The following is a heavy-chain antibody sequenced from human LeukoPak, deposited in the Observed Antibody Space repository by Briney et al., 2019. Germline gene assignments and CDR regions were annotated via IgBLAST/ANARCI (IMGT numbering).Heavy chain of an antibody. CDR2: IKQDGSKK. CDR3: TNSDDYGDC. CDR1: GFTFSSYW. J-gene: IGHJ4*02. Sequence: GGSLRLSCTASGFTFSSYWMSWVRQASRKGLEWVANIKQDGSKKYYMDSVKGRFTISRDDSKNTLYLHMTSLRAEDTAVYYCTNSDDYGDCWGQGTLVTVSS. V-gene: IGHV3-7*01.